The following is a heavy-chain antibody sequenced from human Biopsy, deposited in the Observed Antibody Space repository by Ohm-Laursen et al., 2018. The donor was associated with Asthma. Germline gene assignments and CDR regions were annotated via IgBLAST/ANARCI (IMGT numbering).Heavy chain of an antibody. CDR3: ALSQDSGFDDHSPSWFDP. J-gene: IGHJ5*02. V-gene: IGHV2-5*02. CDR2: IYWDDYN. CDR1: GSSFSTYGVG. D-gene: IGHD3-9*01. Sequence: TQTLTLTCTFSGSSFSTYGVGVGWIRQSPGKALEWLALIYWDDYNLFRPSLKRRLTITKDPSKNQVVLTMTKMDPVDSGTYYCALSQDSGFDDHSPSWFDPWGQGTLVTVSS.